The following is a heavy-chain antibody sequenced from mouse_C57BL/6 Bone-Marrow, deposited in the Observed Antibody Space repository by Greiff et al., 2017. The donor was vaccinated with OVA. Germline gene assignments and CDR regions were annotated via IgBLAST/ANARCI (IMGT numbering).Heavy chain of an antibody. D-gene: IGHD1-1*01. J-gene: IGHJ3*01. V-gene: IGHV1-80*01. CDR3: ARWGTYYYGSSSAWFAY. CDR2: IYPGDGDT. CDR1: GYAFSSYW. Sequence: QVQLQQSGAELVKPGASVKISCKASGYAFSSYWMNWVKQRPGKGLEWIGQIYPGDGDTNYNGKFKGKATLTADKSSSTAYMQLSSLTTEDSAVYFCARWGTYYYGSSSAWFAYWGQGTLVTVSA.